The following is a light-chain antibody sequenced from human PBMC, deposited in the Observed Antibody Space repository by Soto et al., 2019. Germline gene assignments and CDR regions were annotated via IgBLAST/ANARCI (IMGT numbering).Light chain of an antibody. CDR1: SSDVGGYKY. CDR2: DVS. CDR3: SSYSSSSSTYS. Sequence: QSALTQPASVSGSPGQSITLSCTGTSSDVGGYKYVSWYQQHPGKAPKLLIYDVSNRPSGVSNRFSGSKSGNTAFLTIAGLQAEDEADYYCSSYSSSSSTYSFGTGTKLTAL. J-gene: IGLJ1*01. V-gene: IGLV2-14*01.